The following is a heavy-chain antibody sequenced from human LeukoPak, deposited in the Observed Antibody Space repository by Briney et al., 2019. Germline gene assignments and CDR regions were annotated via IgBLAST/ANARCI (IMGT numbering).Heavy chain of an antibody. V-gene: IGHV3-30*04. J-gene: IGHJ5*02. D-gene: IGHD2-2*01. CDR3: ARAGCSSTSCYVWGNWFDP. CDR2: ISYDGSNK. Sequence: GRSLRLSCAASGFTFSSYAMHWVRQAPGKGLEWVAVISYDGSNKYYADSVMGRFTISRDNSKNTLYLQMNSLRAEDTAVYYCARAGCSSTSCYVWGNWFDPWGQGTLVTVSS. CDR1: GFTFSSYA.